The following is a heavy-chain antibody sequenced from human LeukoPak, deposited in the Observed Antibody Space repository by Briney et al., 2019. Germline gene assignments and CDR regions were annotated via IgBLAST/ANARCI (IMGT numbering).Heavy chain of an antibody. D-gene: IGHD3-10*01. J-gene: IGHJ4*03. CDR1: GFTFSSYG. CDR2: ISGSGGST. V-gene: IGHV3-23*01. CDR3: AKSMVRGVIILYYFDY. Sequence: PGGSLRLSCAASGFTFSSYGMSWVRQAPGKGLEWVSAISGSGGSTYYADSVKGRFTISRDNSKNTLYLQMNSLRAEDTAVYYCAKSMVRGVIILYYFDYWGRGTTVTVSS.